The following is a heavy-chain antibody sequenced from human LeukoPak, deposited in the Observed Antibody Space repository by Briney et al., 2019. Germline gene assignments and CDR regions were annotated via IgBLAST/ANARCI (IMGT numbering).Heavy chain of an antibody. Sequence: GGSLRLSCAASGFTFSSFSMNWVRQAPGKGLEWVSSISSSSSYIYYADSVKGRFTISRDNAKNSLYLQMNRLRAEDTAVYFCARADTSDILTGYSDYWGQGTLVTVSS. CDR1: GFTFSSFS. CDR3: ARADTSDILTGYSDY. V-gene: IGHV3-21*01. CDR2: ISSSSSYI. D-gene: IGHD3-9*01. J-gene: IGHJ4*02.